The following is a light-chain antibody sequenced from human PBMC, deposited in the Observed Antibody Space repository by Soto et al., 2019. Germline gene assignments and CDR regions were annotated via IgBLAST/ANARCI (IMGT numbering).Light chain of an antibody. J-gene: IGLJ1*01. CDR2: EVS. CDR3: SSCTSSNTHV. V-gene: IGLV2-14*01. CDR1: SSDVGGYNY. Sequence: QSALTQPASVSGSPGQSITISCTGTSSDVGGYNYDSWYQQHPGKAPKLMIYEVSNRPSGVSNRFSGSKSGNTASLTISGLQAEDEADYYCSSCTSSNTHVFGTGTKVTVL.